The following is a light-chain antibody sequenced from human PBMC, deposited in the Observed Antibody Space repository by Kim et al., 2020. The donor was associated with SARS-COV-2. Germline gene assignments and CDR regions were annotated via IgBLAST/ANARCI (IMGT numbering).Light chain of an antibody. CDR2: AAS. V-gene: IGKV1-39*01. CDR1: QSISSY. Sequence: DIQMTQSPSSLSASVGDRVTITCRASQSISSYLNWYQQKVGKAPKVLIYAASNLQSGVPSRFSGSGSGTDFTLTISSLQPEDFATYYCQQSYSTPWTFGEATEVDIK. CDR3: QQSYSTPWT. J-gene: IGKJ1*01.